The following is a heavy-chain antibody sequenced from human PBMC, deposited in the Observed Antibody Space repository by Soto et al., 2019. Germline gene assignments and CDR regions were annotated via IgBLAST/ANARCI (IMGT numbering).Heavy chain of an antibody. CDR1: GGSISSGDYY. J-gene: IGHJ5*02. D-gene: IGHD4-17*01. CDR2: IYYSGST. CDR3: ARDTTVSNWFDP. Sequence: PSETLSLTCTVSGGSISSGDYYWSWIRQPPGKGLEWIGYIYYSGSTCYNPSLKSRVTISVDTSKNQFSLKLSSVTAADTAVYYCARDTTVSNWFDPWGQGTLVTVSS. V-gene: IGHV4-30-4*01.